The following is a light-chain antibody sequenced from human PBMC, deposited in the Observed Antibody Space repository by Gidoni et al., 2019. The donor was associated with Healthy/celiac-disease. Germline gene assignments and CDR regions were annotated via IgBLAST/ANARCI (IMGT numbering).Light chain of an antibody. V-gene: IGKV2-28*01. CDR2: LGS. CDR3: MQARQTPPT. CDR1: QSLLHSNGYNY. Sequence: DIVMTQSPLSLPVTPGEPASISCRSSQSLLHSNGYNYLDWYLQKPGQSPQLLNYLGSNRASGVPDRFSGSGSGTDFTLKISRVEAEDVGVYYCMQARQTPPTFGQGTKVEIK. J-gene: IGKJ1*01.